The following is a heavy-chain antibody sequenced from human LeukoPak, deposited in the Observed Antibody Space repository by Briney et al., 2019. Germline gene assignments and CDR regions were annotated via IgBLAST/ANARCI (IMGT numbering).Heavy chain of an antibody. CDR2: IYYSGST. V-gene: IGHV4-59*12. J-gene: IGHJ4*02. CDR1: GGSISSYY. D-gene: IGHD3-10*01. Sequence: PSETLSLTCTVSGGSISSYYWSWIRQPPGKGLEWIGYIYYSGSTNYNPSLKSRVTISVDTSKNQFSLKLSSVTAADTAVYYCARDGRGWGQGTLVTVSS. CDR3: ARDGRG.